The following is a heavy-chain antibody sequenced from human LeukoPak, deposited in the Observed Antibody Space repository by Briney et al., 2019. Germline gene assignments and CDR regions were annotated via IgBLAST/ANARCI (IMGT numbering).Heavy chain of an antibody. V-gene: IGHV1-46*01. D-gene: IGHD4-23*01. CDR1: GYTFTSYY. CDR3: ARPYGGNSNYYYGMDV. Sequence: ASVKVSFKASGYTFTSYYMHWVRQAPGQGLEWMGIINPSGGSTSYAQKFQGRVTMTRDTSTSTVYMELSSLRSEDTAVYYCARPYGGNSNYYYGMDVWGQGTTVTVSS. J-gene: IGHJ6*02. CDR2: INPSGGST.